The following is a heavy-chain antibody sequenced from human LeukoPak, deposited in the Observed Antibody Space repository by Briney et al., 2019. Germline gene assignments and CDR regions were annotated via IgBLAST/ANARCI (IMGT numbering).Heavy chain of an antibody. CDR1: GYTFTSYY. D-gene: IGHD3-3*01. V-gene: IGHV1-46*01. CDR3: VRDTTPNYDFWSGYPGDY. CDR2: INPSGGST. Sequence: GASVKVSCKASGYTFTSYYMHWVRQAPGQGLEWMGIINPSGGSTSYAQKFQGRVTMTRDTSTSTVYMELSSLRSEDTAVYYCVRDTTPNYDFWSGYPGDYWGQGTLVTVSS. J-gene: IGHJ4*02.